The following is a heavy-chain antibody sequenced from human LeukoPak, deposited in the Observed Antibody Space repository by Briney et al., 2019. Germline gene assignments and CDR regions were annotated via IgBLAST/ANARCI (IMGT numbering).Heavy chain of an antibody. J-gene: IGHJ4*02. CDR3: ASSAGLPFDS. CDR1: GFTFSNYW. D-gene: IGHD4-11*01. V-gene: IGHV3-7*01. CDR2: IKQDGREK. Sequence: GGSLRLSCAASGFTFSNYWMHWVRQAPGKGLEWVANIKQDGREKYYVDSVKGRFTISRDNAKNSLYLQMNSLRAEDTAVYYCASSAGLPFDSWGRGTLVSVSS.